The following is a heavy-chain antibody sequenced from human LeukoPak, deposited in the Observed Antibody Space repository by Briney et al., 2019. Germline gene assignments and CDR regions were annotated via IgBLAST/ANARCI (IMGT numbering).Heavy chain of an antibody. V-gene: IGHV3-7*01. CDR3: ARESVVPAAPFDY. CDR1: GFTFSSYW. CDR2: IKQDGSEK. D-gene: IGHD2-2*01. J-gene: IGHJ4*02. Sequence: PGGSLRLSCAASGFTFSSYWMSWVRQAPGKGLEWVANIKQDGSEKYYVDSVKGRFTISRDNAKNSLYLQMNSLRAEDTAVYYCARESVVPAAPFDYWGQGTLVTVSS.